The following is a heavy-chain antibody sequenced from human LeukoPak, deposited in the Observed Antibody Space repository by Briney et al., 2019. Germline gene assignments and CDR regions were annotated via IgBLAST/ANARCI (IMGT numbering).Heavy chain of an antibody. CDR2: INHSGST. CDR1: GGSFSGYY. D-gene: IGHD6-13*01. CDR3: AREGSSSWYPYYYYGMDV. J-gene: IGHJ6*02. Sequence: SETLSLTCAVYGGSFSGYYWSWIRQPPGKGLEWIGEINHSGSTNYNPSLKSRVTISVDTSKNQFSLKLSSVTAADTAVYYCAREGSSSWYPYYYYGMDVWGQGTTVTVSS. V-gene: IGHV4-34*01.